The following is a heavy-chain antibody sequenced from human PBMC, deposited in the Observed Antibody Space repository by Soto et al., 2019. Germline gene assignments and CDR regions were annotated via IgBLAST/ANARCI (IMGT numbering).Heavy chain of an antibody. CDR3: ARDPQDFRAAAGTGWFDP. D-gene: IGHD6-13*01. CDR2: IYYSGST. J-gene: IGHJ5*02. V-gene: IGHV4-31*03. CDR1: GGSISSGGYY. Sequence: SETLSLTCTVSGGSISSGGYYWSWIRQHPGKGLEWIGYIYYSGSTNYNPSLKSRVTISVDTSKNQFSLKLSSVTAADTAVYYCARDPQDFRAAAGTGWFDPWGQGTLVTVLL.